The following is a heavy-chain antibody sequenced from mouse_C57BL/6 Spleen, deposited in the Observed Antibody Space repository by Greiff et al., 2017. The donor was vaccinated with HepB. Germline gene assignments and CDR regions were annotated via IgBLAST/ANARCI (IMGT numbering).Heavy chain of an antibody. CDR2: ISSGSSTI. D-gene: IGHD1-1*01. Sequence: EVQLVESGGGLVKPGGSLKLSCAASGFTFSDYGMHWVRQAPEKGLEWVAYISSGSSTIYYADTVKGRFTISRDNAKNTLSLQMTSLRSEDTAMYYCARPSSSWYFDVWGTGTTVTVSS. V-gene: IGHV5-17*01. J-gene: IGHJ1*03. CDR3: ARPSSSWYFDV. CDR1: GFTFSDYG.